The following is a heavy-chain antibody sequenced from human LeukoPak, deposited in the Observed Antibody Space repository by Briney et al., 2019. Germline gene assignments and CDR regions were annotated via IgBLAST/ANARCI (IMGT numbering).Heavy chain of an antibody. V-gene: IGHV1-46*01. CDR1: GYTFTSYY. D-gene: IGHD6-6*01. CDR2: INPSGGST. CDR3: ARDLEQGSSSSPWFDP. J-gene: IGHJ5*02. Sequence: ASVTVSCKASGYTFTSYYMHWVRQAPGQGLEWMGIINPSGGSTSYAQKFQGRVTMTRDMSTSTVYMELSSLRSEDTAVYYCARDLEQGSSSSPWFDPWGQGTLVTVSS.